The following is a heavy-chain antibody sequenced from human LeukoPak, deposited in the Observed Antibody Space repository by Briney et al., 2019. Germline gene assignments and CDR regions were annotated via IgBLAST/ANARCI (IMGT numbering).Heavy chain of an antibody. Sequence: PGGSLRLSCAASGFTFSSYAMSWVRQAPGKGLEWVSAISGSGGSTYYADSVKGRFTISRDNSKNTLYLQMNSLRAEDTAVYYCAKAPFLTGRSSGYCFDYWGQGTLVTVSS. D-gene: IGHD6-19*01. CDR1: GFTFSSYA. J-gene: IGHJ4*02. CDR3: AKAPFLTGRSSGYCFDY. V-gene: IGHV3-23*01. CDR2: ISGSGGST.